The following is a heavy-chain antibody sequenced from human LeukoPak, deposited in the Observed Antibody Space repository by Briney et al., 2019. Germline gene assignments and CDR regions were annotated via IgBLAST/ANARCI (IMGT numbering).Heavy chain of an antibody. Sequence: GGSLRLSCAASGFTFDDYAMNWVRRAPGKGLEWVSGINWDGSTTGYVDSVKGRFTISRDNAKNSLYLQMNSLRAEDTAVYYCARDGERGELSLYMDYWGQGTLVTVSS. CDR3: ARDGERGELSLYMDY. V-gene: IGHV3-20*04. D-gene: IGHD3-16*02. CDR1: GFTFDDYA. CDR2: INWDGSTT. J-gene: IGHJ4*02.